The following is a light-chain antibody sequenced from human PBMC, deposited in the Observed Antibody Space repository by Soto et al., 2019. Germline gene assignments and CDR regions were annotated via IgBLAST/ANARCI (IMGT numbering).Light chain of an antibody. CDR3: SSYAGSNKM. CDR2: EAS. J-gene: IGLJ3*02. Sequence: QSVLTQPPSASGSPGQSVTISCTGTSSDVGASKYVSWYQQHPGKAPKLMIYEASKRPSGVPDRFSGSKSGNTASLTVSGLQADDEADYYCSSYAGSNKMFGGGTKLTVL. V-gene: IGLV2-8*01. CDR1: SSDVGASKY.